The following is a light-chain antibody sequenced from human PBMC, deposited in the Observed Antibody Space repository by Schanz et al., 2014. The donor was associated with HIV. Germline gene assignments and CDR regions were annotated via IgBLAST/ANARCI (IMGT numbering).Light chain of an antibody. CDR2: EAS. J-gene: IGKJ3*01. V-gene: IGKV1-5*03. CDR3: QQRSNWPLFT. CDR1: QSISPW. Sequence: DVQMTQSPSTLSASVGDRVTITCRATQSISPWLAWYQQKPGKAPKLLINEASSLQSGVPSRFSGSGSGTEFTITISGLQPDDFAVYYCQQRSNWPLFTFGPGTKVDIK.